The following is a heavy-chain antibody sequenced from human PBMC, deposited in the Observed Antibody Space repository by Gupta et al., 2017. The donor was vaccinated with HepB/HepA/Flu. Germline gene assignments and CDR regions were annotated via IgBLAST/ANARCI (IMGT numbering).Heavy chain of an antibody. J-gene: IGHJ2*01. D-gene: IGHD2-2*01. Sequence: EVQLLESGGGLVQPGGSLRLSCAASGFPFSNYAMSWVRQAPGKGLEWVSGITGSGARTYYADSVKGRLTVSRDNSKNTLYLQMNSLRAEDTAVYYCAREVVPAAVLWYFDLWGRGTLVTVSS. V-gene: IGHV3-23*01. CDR2: ITGSGART. CDR1: GFPFSNYA. CDR3: AREVVPAAVLWYFDL.